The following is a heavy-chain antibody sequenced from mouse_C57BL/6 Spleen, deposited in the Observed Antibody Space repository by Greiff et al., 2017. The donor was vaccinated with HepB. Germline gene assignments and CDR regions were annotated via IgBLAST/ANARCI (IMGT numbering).Heavy chain of an antibody. CDR1: GFTFTDYY. CDR3: ARSSYGSSPAWFAY. V-gene: IGHV7-3*01. CDR2: IRNKANGYTT. Sequence: EVMLVESGGGLVQPGGSLSLSCAASGFTFTDYYMSWVRQPPGKALEWLGFIRNKANGYTTEYSASVKGRFTISRDNSQSILYLQMNALRAEDSATYYCARSSYGSSPAWFAYWGQGTLVTVSA. D-gene: IGHD1-1*01. J-gene: IGHJ3*01.